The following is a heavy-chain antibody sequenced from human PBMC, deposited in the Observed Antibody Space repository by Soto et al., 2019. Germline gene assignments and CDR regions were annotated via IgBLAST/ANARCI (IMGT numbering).Heavy chain of an antibody. J-gene: IGHJ3*02. Sequence: QLQLQESGPGLVKPSETLSLTCTVSGGSISSSSYYWGWIRQPPGKGLEWIGSIYYSGSTYYNPSRKSRVTISVDTSKNQFSLKLSSVTAADTAVYYCARQPKEGFDIWGQGTMVTVSS. CDR1: GGSISSSSYY. V-gene: IGHV4-39*01. CDR3: ARQPKEGFDI. CDR2: IYYSGST.